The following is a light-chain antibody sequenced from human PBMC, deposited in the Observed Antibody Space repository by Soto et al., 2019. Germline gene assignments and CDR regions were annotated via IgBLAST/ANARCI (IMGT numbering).Light chain of an antibody. CDR3: AAWDDGLKGWL. V-gene: IGLV1-44*01. CDR2: RDV. J-gene: IGLJ2*01. Sequence: QSVLTQAPSTSGTPGQRVTISCSGTISNIGGNTVNWYQQVPGTAPKLLIYRDVQRPSGVPDRFSGSKSATSASLAISGLQSEDEADYYCAAWDDGLKGWLFGGGTKVTVL. CDR1: ISNIGGNT.